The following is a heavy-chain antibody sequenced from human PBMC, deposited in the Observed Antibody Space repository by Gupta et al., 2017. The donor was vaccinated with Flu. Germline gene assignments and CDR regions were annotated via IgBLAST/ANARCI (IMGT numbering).Heavy chain of an antibody. V-gene: IGHV1-69*01. CDR3: AREVAVADNSYGMDV. D-gene: IGHD6-19*01. Sequence: QAPGQGLGWRGAFIPVFGRTDYAQKFQGRVTITADDSRTTGYMELSSLRSEDTAVYYCAREVAVADNSYGMDVWGQGTTVTVSS. J-gene: IGHJ6*02. CDR2: FIPVFGRT.